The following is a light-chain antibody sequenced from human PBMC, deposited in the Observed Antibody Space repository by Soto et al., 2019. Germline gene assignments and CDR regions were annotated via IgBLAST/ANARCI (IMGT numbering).Light chain of an antibody. CDR2: GAS. CDR1: QSVSIY. CDR3: QQYNYWPLT. J-gene: IGKJ4*01. V-gene: IGKV3-15*01. Sequence: EIVMTQSPATLSXSPGEXXTLXXRASQSVSIYLAWYQQRPGQAPRPLIYGASTRATGIPARFSASGSGTEFTLTINSLQSEDFAVYYCQQYNYWPLTFGGGTRVEI.